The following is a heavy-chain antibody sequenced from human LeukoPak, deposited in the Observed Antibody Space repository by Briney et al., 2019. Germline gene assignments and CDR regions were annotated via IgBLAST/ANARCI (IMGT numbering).Heavy chain of an antibody. CDR1: GGVFTTYA. V-gene: IGHV1-69*11. D-gene: IGHD2-21*01. CDR2: IIPFLGTT. J-gene: IGHJ4*02. Sequence: SVKVSCKASGGVFTTYAISWVRQAPGQGLEWMGSIIPFLGTTNYAQKFQGRVTITADEPTRTAYLELTYVRSDDTAVYYCTIIPNVILFTHYFEYWGQGTLVTVSS. CDR3: TIIPNVILFTHYFEY.